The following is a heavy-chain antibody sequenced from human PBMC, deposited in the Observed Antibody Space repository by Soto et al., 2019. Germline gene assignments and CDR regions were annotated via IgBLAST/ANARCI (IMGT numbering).Heavy chain of an antibody. V-gene: IGHV3-15*01. Sequence: GGSLRLSCAAAGFTFRCHGMSWVRQAPGKGLEWIGRIKRKSDGGTTEYAPPVKGRFTISRDDSKNTLYLQMNSLKTEDTAVYYCTRNADSDFWAQGTLVTVSS. CDR1: GFTFRCHG. CDR2: IKRKSDGGTT. CDR3: TRNADSDF. J-gene: IGHJ4*02.